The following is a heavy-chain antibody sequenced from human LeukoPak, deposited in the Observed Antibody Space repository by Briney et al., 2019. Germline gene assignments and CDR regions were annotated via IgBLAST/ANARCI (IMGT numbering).Heavy chain of an antibody. CDR2: ISGSGGGT. V-gene: IGHV3-23*01. Sequence: PGGSLRLSCAASGFTFSSSWMSWVRQAPGKGLEWVSAISGSGGGTYYADSVRGRFTISRDYSENTLYLQMDSLRAEDTAVYYCARAPTVTTVFDCWGRGTLVTVSS. D-gene: IGHD4-11*01. CDR3: ARAPTVTTVFDC. J-gene: IGHJ4*02. CDR1: GFTFSSSW.